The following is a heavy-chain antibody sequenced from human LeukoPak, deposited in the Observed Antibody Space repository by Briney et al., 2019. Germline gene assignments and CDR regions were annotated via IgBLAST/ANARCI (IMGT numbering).Heavy chain of an antibody. CDR1: GGSINNYY. J-gene: IGHJ5*02. CDR3: AREVGDHASDNWFDT. V-gene: IGHV4-59*01. CDR2: VYYSGSA. D-gene: IGHD2-21*02. Sequence: SETLSLTCTVSGGSINNYYWSWIRQPPGKGLEWIGYVYYSGSANYNPSLKSRVTISVATSKKQMSLKLTSVTAADTAVYYCAREVGDHASDNWFDTWGQGILVTVSS.